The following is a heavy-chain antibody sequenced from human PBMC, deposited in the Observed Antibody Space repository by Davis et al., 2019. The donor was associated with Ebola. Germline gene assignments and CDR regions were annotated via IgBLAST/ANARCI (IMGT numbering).Heavy chain of an antibody. CDR1: GGTFSSYA. Sequence: AASVKVSCKASGGTFSSYAISWVRQAPGHGLEWMGGIIPIFGPANYAQKFQGRVTITADKSTSTAYMELSSLRSEDTAVYYCARDPDNWNWSGYGMDVWGQGTTVTVSS. CDR3: ARDPDNWNWSGYGMDV. D-gene: IGHD1-7*01. CDR2: IIPIFGPA. J-gene: IGHJ6*02. V-gene: IGHV1-69*06.